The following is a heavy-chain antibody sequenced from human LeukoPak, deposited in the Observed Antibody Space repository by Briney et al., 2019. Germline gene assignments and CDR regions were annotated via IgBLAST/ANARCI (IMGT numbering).Heavy chain of an antibody. Sequence: SETLSLTCSVSLCSISSYYWSWIRQLPGKGLEWTGDIYYSGTTYYNPSLESRVTMSVDTSKNQFSLKLSSVTAADTAVYYCARYRDSGGRLAFDIWGQGTMVIVSS. J-gene: IGHJ3*02. V-gene: IGHV4-59*06. D-gene: IGHD2-15*01. CDR2: IYYSGTT. CDR3: ARYRDSGGRLAFDI. CDR1: LCSISSYY.